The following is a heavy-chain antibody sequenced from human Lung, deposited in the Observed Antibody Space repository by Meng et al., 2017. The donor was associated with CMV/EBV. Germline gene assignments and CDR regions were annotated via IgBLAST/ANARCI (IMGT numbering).Heavy chain of an antibody. CDR2: SQSSGTT. CDR1: GGSIGMGTYN. V-gene: IGHV4-61*02. Sequence: QLQLQESGSGLVKPSQTLSLTCAVSGGSIGMGTYNWGWIRQPAGKGLEWIGRSQSSGTTNYNPSLKSRLFISIDTSTNHISLKLSSVTATDTAVYYCTREAFYDFWGGADYWGQGALVTVSS. J-gene: IGHJ4*02. CDR3: TREAFYDFWGGADY. D-gene: IGHD3-3*01.